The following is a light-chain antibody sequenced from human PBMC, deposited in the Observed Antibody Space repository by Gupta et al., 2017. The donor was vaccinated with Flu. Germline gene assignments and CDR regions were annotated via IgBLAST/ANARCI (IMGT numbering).Light chain of an antibody. CDR1: QSISSY. V-gene: IGKV1-39*01. J-gene: IGKJ4*01. CDR3: QQSDSTPLT. Sequence: DIQMTQSPSSLSASVGDRVTSTCRASQSISSYLNWYQQKPGKAPKLLIYAASSLQSGVPSRFSGSGSGTDFTLTISSLQPEDFATYYCQQSDSTPLTFGGGTKVEIK. CDR2: AAS.